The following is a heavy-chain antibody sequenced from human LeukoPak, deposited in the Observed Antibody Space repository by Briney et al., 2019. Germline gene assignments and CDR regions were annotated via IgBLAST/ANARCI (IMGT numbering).Heavy chain of an antibody. CDR3: AKDMGEDGSYYLDY. CDR1: GFTFSSYA. D-gene: IGHD1-26*01. V-gene: IGHV3-23*01. CDR2: ISGSGART. J-gene: IGHJ4*02. Sequence: GGSLRLSCAASGFTFSSYAMSWVRQAPGKGLEWVSAISGSGARTYYAGSVKGRFTISRDTSKNTLYLQVNSLRAEDTAVYYCAKDMGEDGSYYLDYWGQGTLVTVSS.